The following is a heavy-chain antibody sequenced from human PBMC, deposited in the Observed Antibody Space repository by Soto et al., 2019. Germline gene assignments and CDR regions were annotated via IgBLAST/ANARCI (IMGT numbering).Heavy chain of an antibody. CDR2: IYYSGNT. J-gene: IGHJ4*02. D-gene: IGHD3-9*01. CDR1: GGSVSSSNYY. Sequence: QLQLQESGPGLVKPSETLSLTCIVSGGSVSSSNYYWGWVRQSPGKGLEWIGSIYYSGNTYYNPSLESRVTISVDKSNNEFSLKLISVTAADTAVYYCARLEGLATISYYFDFWGQGSLVTVSS. CDR3: ARLEGLATISYYFDF. V-gene: IGHV4-39*01.